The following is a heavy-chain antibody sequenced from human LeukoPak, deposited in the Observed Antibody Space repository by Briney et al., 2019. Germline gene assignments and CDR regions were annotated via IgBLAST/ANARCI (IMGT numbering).Heavy chain of an antibody. CDR1: GFTFSSYA. D-gene: IGHD5-18*01. CDR2: ISYDGSNK. V-gene: IGHV3-30-3*01. Sequence: GGSLRLSCAASGFTFSSYAMHWIRQAPGKGLEWVAAISYDGSNKYYADSVKGRFTISRDNSKNTLYLQMNSLRVEDTAVYYCARGGTVDTAMGNFDFWGQGTLVTVSS. J-gene: IGHJ4*02. CDR3: ARGGTVDTAMGNFDF.